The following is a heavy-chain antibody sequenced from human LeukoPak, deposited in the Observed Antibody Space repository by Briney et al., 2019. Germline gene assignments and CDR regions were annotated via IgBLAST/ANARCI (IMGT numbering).Heavy chain of an antibody. CDR2: INAGNGNT. D-gene: IGHD3-10*01. J-gene: IGHJ4*02. CDR3: ARDQGGLAGGFAY. CDR1: GYTFTSYA. Sequence: ASVKVSCKASGYTFTSYAMHWVRQAPGQKLEWMGWINAGNGNTKYSQKFQGRVTITRDTSASTAYMELSSLRSEDTAVYYCARDQGGLAGGFAYWGQGTLVTVSS. V-gene: IGHV1-3*01.